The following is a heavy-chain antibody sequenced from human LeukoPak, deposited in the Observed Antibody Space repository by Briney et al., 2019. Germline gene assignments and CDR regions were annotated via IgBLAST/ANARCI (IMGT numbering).Heavy chain of an antibody. CDR1: GFTFSDYS. D-gene: IGHD3-3*01. Sequence: GGSLRLSCAASGFTFSDYSMNWVRQAPGEGLEWVGRIKSKTDGGTTDYAAPVKGRFTISRDDSKNTLYLQMNSLKTEDTAVYYCTTVDLEWSSFDYWGQGTLVTVSS. CDR3: TTVDLEWSSFDY. J-gene: IGHJ4*02. CDR2: IKSKTDGGTT. V-gene: IGHV3-15*01.